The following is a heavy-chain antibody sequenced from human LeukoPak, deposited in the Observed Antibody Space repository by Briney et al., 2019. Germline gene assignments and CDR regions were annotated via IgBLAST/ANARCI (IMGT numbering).Heavy chain of an antibody. V-gene: IGHV4-39*07. D-gene: IGHD3-16*02. CDR2: IYYSGST. CDR1: GGSISSSSYY. Sequence: PSETLSLTCTVSGGSISSSSYYWGWIRQPPGKGLEWIGSIYYSGSTYYNPSLKSRVTISVDTSKNQFSLKLSSVTAADTAVYYCIAYYDYVWGSYRSPGVDYWGQGTLVTVSS. J-gene: IGHJ4*02. CDR3: IAYYDYVWGSYRSPGVDY.